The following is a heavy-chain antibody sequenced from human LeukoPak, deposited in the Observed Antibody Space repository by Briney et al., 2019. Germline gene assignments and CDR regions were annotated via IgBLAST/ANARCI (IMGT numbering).Heavy chain of an antibody. CDR2: FDPEDGET. J-gene: IGHJ3*02. CDR1: GYTLTELS. CDR3: ATGSLWFGELLGAPPDAFDI. V-gene: IGHV1-24*01. Sequence: ASVKVSCKVSGYTLTELSMHWVRQAPGKGLEWMGGFDPEDGETIYAQKFQGRVTMTEDTSTDTAYMELSSLRSEDTAVYYCATGSLWFGELLGAPPDAFDIWGQGTMVTVSS. D-gene: IGHD3-10*01.